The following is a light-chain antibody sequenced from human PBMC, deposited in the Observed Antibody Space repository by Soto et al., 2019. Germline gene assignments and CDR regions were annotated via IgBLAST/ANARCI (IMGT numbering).Light chain of an antibody. CDR1: QSVSSN. V-gene: IGKV3-15*01. CDR2: GAS. CDR3: QHYNNWPRT. Sequence: IVMTQSPATLSVSPGESATLSCRASQSVSSNLAGYQQKPGQAPRLLIYGASTRATGIPARFSGSGSGTEFTLTISSLQSEDFAVYYCQHYNNWPRTFGQGTKVEIK. J-gene: IGKJ1*01.